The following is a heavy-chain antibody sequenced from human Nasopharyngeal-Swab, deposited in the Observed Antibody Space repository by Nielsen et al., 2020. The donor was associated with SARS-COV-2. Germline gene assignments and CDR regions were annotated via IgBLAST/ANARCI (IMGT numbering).Heavy chain of an antibody. D-gene: IGHD2-15*01. CDR2: MNPNSGNT. CDR1: GYTFTSYD. Sequence: ASVKVSCKASGYTFTSYDINWVRQATGQGLEWMGWMNPNSGNTGYAQKFQGRVTMTTDTSTSTAYMELRSLRSDDTAVYYCAREEGLVVVVAATPDYWGQGTLVTVSS. J-gene: IGHJ4*02. V-gene: IGHV1-8*01. CDR3: AREEGLVVVVAATPDY.